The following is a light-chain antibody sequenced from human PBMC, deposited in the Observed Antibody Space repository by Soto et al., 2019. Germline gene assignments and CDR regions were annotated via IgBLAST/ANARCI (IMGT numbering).Light chain of an antibody. CDR3: NSYAGSNNWV. CDR1: SSDVGGYNY. Sequence: QPVLTQPPSASGSPGQSVTISCTGTSSDVGGYNYVSWYQQHPGKAPKLMIYEVNKRPSGVPDRFSGSKSGNTASLTVSGLQAEDEAEYYCNSYAGSNNWVFGGGTKVTVL. V-gene: IGLV2-8*01. J-gene: IGLJ3*02. CDR2: EVN.